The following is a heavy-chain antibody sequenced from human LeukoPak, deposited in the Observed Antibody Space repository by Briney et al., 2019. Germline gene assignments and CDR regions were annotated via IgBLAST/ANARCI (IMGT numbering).Heavy chain of an antibody. CDR1: GFTFSSYW. CDR3: ASGVEMATTGNY. Sequence: PGGSLRLSCAASGFTFSSYWMSWVRQAPGKGLEWVANIKQDGSEKYYVDSVKGRFTISRDNAKNSLYLQMNSLRSEDTAVYYCASGVEMATTGNYWGQGTLVTVSS. D-gene: IGHD5-24*01. V-gene: IGHV3-7*03. CDR2: IKQDGSEK. J-gene: IGHJ4*02.